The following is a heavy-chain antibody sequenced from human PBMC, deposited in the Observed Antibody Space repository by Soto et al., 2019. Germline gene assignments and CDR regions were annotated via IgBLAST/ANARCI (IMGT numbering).Heavy chain of an antibody. V-gene: IGHV1-69*02. CDR1: GGTFSDYT. CDR3: ARHEGHSSGWPKKGPHY. J-gene: IGHJ4*02. D-gene: IGHD6-19*01. CDR2: LLPILDMP. Sequence: QVQLVQSGAEVKMPGSSVKVSCKASGGTFSDYTVHWVRQAPGQGLEWMGRLLPILDMPNYAHNFQGRITITADKSTSTAYMELSSLGSEDTAIYYCARHEGHSSGWPKKGPHYWGQGTLVTVSS.